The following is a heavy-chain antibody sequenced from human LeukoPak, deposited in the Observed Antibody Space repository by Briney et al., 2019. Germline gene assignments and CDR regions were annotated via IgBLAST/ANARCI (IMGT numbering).Heavy chain of an antibody. D-gene: IGHD2-21*01. CDR2: IYENGGTT. J-gene: IGHJ4*02. CDR3: AKDFRIGYSAHFDY. Sequence: GGSLRLSCVGSGFTFRSHAMSWVRQAPEKGLEFVSGIYENGGTTYYADSVKGRFSISRDNSKNTLYLQMDSLRGEDTAVHYCAKDFRIGYSAHFDYWGQGALVTVSS. CDR1: GFTFRSHA. V-gene: IGHV3-23*01.